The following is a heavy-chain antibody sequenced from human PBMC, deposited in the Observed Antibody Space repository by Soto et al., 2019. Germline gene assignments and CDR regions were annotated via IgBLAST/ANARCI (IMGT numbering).Heavy chain of an antibody. V-gene: IGHV1-58*02. CDR2: IVVGSGHI. CDR3: AAVQGGGATFHF. J-gene: IGHJ4*02. D-gene: IGHD1-26*01. Sequence: KVWCEASCLSCVYSSIQWVRQARGQRLEWMGWIVVGSGHINYAQKFQERLSITRDMSTSTAYMELSSLTLEDTAVYSCAAVQGGGATFHFWVPGTMVTVSS. CDR1: CLSCVYSS.